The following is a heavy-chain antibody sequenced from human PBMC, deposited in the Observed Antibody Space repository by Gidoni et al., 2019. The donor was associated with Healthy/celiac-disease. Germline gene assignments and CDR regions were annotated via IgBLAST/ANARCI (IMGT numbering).Heavy chain of an antibody. CDR3: ARDGYCSSTSCPYLPLYYYYGMDV. D-gene: IGHD2-2*01. CDR2: ISSSSSTI. V-gene: IGHV3-48*01. CDR1: GFTFSSYS. Sequence: EVQLVESGGGLVQPGGSLRLSCAASGFTFSSYSMNWVRQAPGKGLEWVSYISSSSSTIYYADSVKGRFTISRDNAKNSLYLQMNSLRAEDTAVYYCARDGYCSSTSCPYLPLYYYYGMDVWGQGTTVTVSS. J-gene: IGHJ6*02.